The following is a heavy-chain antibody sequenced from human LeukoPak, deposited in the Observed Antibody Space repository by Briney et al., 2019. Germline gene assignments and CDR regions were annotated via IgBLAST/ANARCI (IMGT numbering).Heavy chain of an antibody. CDR1: GFTFTDYA. CDR2: ISSSGGST. Sequence: PGGSLRLSCSASGFTFTDYAMNWVRQAPGKGLEWVSVISSSGGSTYYADSVKGRFTVSRDNSNDTLYLQMNSLRAEDTAVYYCANQKGSIFGAIRYFDFWGQGALVTVSS. J-gene: IGHJ4*02. V-gene: IGHV3-23*01. CDR3: ANQKGSIFGAIRYFDF. D-gene: IGHD3-3*01.